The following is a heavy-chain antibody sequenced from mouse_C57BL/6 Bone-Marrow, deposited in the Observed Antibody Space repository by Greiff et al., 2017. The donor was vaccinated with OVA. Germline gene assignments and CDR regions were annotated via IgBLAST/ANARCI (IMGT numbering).Heavy chain of an antibody. CDR1: GFSLTSYG. CDR3: ATPYAFYAMDY. CDR2: IWSGGST. J-gene: IGHJ4*01. Sequence: VKVVESGPGLVQPSQSLSITCTVSGFSLTSYGVHWVRQPPGKGLEWLGVIWSGGSTDYNAAFISRLSISKDNSKSQVFFKMNSLQADDTAIYYCATPYAFYAMDYWGQGTSVTVSS. V-gene: IGHV2-4*01. D-gene: IGHD6-5*01.